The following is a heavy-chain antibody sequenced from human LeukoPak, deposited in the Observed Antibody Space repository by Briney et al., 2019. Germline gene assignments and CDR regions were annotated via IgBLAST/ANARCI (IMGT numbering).Heavy chain of an antibody. J-gene: IGHJ5*02. CDR2: IKSKTDGGTT. CDR3: TTVSWWESWFDP. D-gene: IGHD1-26*01. Sequence: GGSLRLSCAASGFTLSNAWMSWVRQAPGKGLEWVGRIKSKTDGGTTDYGAPVKGRFTISRDDSKNTLDLQMNSLKTEDTAVYYCTTVSWWESWFDPWGQGTLVTVSS. V-gene: IGHV3-15*01. CDR1: GFTLSNAW.